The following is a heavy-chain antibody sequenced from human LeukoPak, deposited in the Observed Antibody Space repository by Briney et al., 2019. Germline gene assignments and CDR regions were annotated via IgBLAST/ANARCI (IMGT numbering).Heavy chain of an antibody. CDR3: ARALRGIAARLYPY. V-gene: IGHV4-34*01. Sequence: SETLSLTCAVYGGSFSGYYWSWIRQPPGKGLEWIGEINHSGSTNYNPSLESRVTISVDTSKNQFSLKLSSVTAADTAVYYCARALRGIAARLYPYWGQGTLVTVSS. CDR1: GGSFSGYY. D-gene: IGHD6-6*01. CDR2: INHSGST. J-gene: IGHJ4*02.